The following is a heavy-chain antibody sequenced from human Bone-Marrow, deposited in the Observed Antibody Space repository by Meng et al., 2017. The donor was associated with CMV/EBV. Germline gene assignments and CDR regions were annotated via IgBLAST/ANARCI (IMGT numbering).Heavy chain of an antibody. CDR2: IGTAGDT. V-gene: IGHV3-13*01. CDR1: GFTFSSYD. Sequence: GGSLRLSCAACGFTFSSYDMHWVRQATGKGLEWVSAIGTAGDTYYPGSVKGRFTISRDNAKNSLYLQMNSRRAEDTAVYYCAREAMVVVPAAIADPFDPWGQGTLVTVSS. D-gene: IGHD2-2*02. CDR3: AREAMVVVPAAIADPFDP. J-gene: IGHJ5*02.